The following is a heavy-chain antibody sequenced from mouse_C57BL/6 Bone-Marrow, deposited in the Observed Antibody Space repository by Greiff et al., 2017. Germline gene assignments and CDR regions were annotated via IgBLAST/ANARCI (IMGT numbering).Heavy chain of an antibody. CDR1: GYSFTGYY. CDR2: INPSTGGT. J-gene: IGHJ3*01. D-gene: IGHD1-2*01. V-gene: IGHV1-42*01. Sequence: EVQLVESGPELVKPGASVKISCKASGYSFTGYYMNWVKQSPEKSLEWIGEINPSTGGTTYNQKFKAKATLTVDKSSSTAYMQLKSLTSEDSAVYYCARWGVRRTGGFAYWGQGTLVTVSA. CDR3: ARWGVRRTGGFAY.